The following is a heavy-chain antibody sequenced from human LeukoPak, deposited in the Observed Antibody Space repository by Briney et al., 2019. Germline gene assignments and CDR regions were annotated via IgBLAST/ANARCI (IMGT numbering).Heavy chain of an antibody. Sequence: ASVKVSCKASGYTFTSYDINWVRQATGQGLEWMGWMNPNSGNTGYAQKFQGRVTITRNTSISTAYMELSSLRSEDTAVYYCARRSTSFDAFDIWGQGTMVTVSS. CDR1: GYTFTSYD. CDR2: MNPNSGNT. V-gene: IGHV1-8*03. D-gene: IGHD2-2*01. CDR3: ARRSTSFDAFDI. J-gene: IGHJ3*02.